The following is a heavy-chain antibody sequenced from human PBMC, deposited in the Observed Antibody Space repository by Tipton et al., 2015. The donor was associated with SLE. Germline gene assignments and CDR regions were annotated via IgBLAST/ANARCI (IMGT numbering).Heavy chain of an antibody. CDR3: ATLGELSPKGY. Sequence: LRLSCTVSGGSISSSSYYWGWIRQPPGKGLEWIGGIYYSGSTYCNPSLKSRVTISVDTSKNHFSLNLNSVTAADTAVYYCATLGELSPKGYWGQGTLVTVSS. CDR1: GGSISSSSYY. D-gene: IGHD3-16*02. CDR2: IYYSGST. J-gene: IGHJ4*02. V-gene: IGHV4-39*02.